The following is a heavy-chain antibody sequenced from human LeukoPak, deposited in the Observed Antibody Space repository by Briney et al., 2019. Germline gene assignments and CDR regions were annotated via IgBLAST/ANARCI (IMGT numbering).Heavy chain of an antibody. Sequence: PGGSLRLSCEASGFTFNNYGMHWVRHAPGEGLEWVAFISRDGTLQYYAASVEGRLTISRDNSQSTLYLHMNSLSTEDTALYYCARAVPAPGTPENAFDIWGQGTMVTVSS. CDR3: ARAVPAPGTPENAFDI. V-gene: IGHV3-30*04. CDR2: ISRDGTLQ. J-gene: IGHJ3*02. CDR1: GFTFNNYG. D-gene: IGHD6-13*01.